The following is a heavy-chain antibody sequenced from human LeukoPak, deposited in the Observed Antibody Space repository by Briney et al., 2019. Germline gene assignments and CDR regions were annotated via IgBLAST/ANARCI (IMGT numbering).Heavy chain of an antibody. Sequence: GASVKVSCKASGGTFSSYAISWVRQAPGQGLEWMGWISAYNGNTNYAQKLQGRVTMTTDTSTSTAYMELRSLRSDDTAVYYCARDSVVVAAIPYYYGMDVWGQGTTITVSS. V-gene: IGHV1-18*01. J-gene: IGHJ6*02. CDR1: GGTFSSYA. CDR3: ARDSVVVAAIPYYYGMDV. D-gene: IGHD2-15*01. CDR2: ISAYNGNT.